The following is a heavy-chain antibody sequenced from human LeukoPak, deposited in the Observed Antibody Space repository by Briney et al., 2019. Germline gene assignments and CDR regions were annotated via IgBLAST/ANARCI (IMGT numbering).Heavy chain of an antibody. V-gene: IGHV3-20*04. Sequence: GGSLRLSCAGSGVTFDNYGMSWVRQAPGKGLEWVSGINWNGRVTIYADSVKGRFNISRDNDKKSLYLQMNSLRAEDTASYYCARSGDSSAFDSWGQGTLVTVSS. J-gene: IGHJ4*02. CDR3: ARSGDSSAFDS. D-gene: IGHD5-18*01. CDR1: GVTFDNYG. CDR2: INWNGRVT.